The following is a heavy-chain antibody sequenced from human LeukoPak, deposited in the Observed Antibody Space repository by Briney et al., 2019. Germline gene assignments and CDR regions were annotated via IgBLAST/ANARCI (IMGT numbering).Heavy chain of an antibody. J-gene: IGHJ4*02. Sequence: PSETLSLTCAVYGGSFSGYYWSWIRQPPGKGLEWIGEINHSGSTNYNPSLKSRVTISVDTSKNQFSLKLSSVTAADTAVYYCAGAGSSSSPYYFDYWGQGTLVTVSS. CDR3: AGAGSSSSPYYFDY. CDR1: GGSFSGYY. D-gene: IGHD6-13*01. CDR2: INHSGST. V-gene: IGHV4-34*01.